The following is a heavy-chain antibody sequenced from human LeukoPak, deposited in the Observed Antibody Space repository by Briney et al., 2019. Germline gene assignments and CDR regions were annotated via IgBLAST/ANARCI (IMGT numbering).Heavy chain of an antibody. Sequence: GGSLRLSCAASGFTFSSYGMHWVRQAPGKGLEWVAVIWYDGSNKYYADSVKGRFTISRDNSKNTLYLQMNSLRAEDTAVYYCARDKGIYGDGYYYYYGMDVWGQGTTVTVSS. CDR3: ARDKGIYGDGYYYYYGMDV. D-gene: IGHD4-17*01. J-gene: IGHJ6*02. CDR2: IWYDGSNK. V-gene: IGHV3-33*01. CDR1: GFTFSSYG.